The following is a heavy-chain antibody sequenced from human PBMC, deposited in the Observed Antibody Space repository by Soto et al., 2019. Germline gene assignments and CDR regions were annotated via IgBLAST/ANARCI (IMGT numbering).Heavy chain of an antibody. V-gene: IGHV3-15*01. Sequence: PGGSLRLSCAASGFTFSNAWMSWVRQAPGKGLEWVGRIKSKTDGGATDYAAPVKGRFTISRDDSKNTLYLQMNSLKTEDTAVYYCTTDRGGYSYGPWYWGQGTLVTVSS. J-gene: IGHJ4*02. D-gene: IGHD5-18*01. CDR3: TTDRGGYSYGPWY. CDR2: IKSKTDGGAT. CDR1: GFTFSNAW.